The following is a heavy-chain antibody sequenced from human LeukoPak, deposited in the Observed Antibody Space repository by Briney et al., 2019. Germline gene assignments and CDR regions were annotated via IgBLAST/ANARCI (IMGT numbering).Heavy chain of an antibody. J-gene: IGHJ6*02. CDR3: ARPALGGSYYYYGMDV. D-gene: IGHD1-26*01. CDR1: GFTVSSNY. CDR2: IYSGGST. V-gene: IGHV3-66*04. Sequence: GGSLRLSCAASGFTVSSNYMSWVRQALGKGLEWVSVIYSGGSTYYADSVKGRFTISRDNSKNTLYLQMNSLRAEDTAVYYCARPALGGSYYYYGMDVWGQGTTVTVSS.